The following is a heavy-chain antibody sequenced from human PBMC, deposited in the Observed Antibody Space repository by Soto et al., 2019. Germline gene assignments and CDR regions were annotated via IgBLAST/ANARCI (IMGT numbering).Heavy chain of an antibody. CDR2: ISAYNGNT. J-gene: IGHJ4*02. CDR1: GYTFTNYG. V-gene: IGHV1-18*01. Sequence: ASVKVSCKASGYTFTNYGINWVRQAPGQGLEWMGWISAYNGNTNYAQKHQGRVTMTTDTSTSTANMELRSLRSDDTAVYYCARDSSGWYDYWGQGTLVTVSS. D-gene: IGHD6-19*01. CDR3: ARDSSGWYDY.